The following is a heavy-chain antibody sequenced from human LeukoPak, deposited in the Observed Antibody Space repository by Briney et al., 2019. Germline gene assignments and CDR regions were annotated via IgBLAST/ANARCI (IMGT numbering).Heavy chain of an antibody. CDR3: ARHPGSHCSTATCYTGGVFDY. J-gene: IGHJ4*02. CDR1: GGSISSTDYY. Sequence: SETLSLTCSVSGGSISSTDYYWGWIRQPPGKGLEWIGSIYYTGSTFYNPSLKSRVTISADTSKNQLSLKLSSVTVADTAVYYCARHPGSHCSTATCYTGGVFDYWGQGTLVTVSS. CDR2: IYYTGST. D-gene: IGHD2-2*02. V-gene: IGHV4-39*01.